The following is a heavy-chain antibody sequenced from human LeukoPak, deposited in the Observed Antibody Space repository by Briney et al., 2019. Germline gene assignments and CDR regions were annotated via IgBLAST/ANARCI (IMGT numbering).Heavy chain of an antibody. V-gene: IGHV4-34*01. CDR2: INHSGST. CDR3: ATSPYCGGDCYTSFDY. CDR1: GGSFSGYY. Sequence: PSETLSLTCAVYGGSFSGYYWSWIRQPPGKGLEWTGEINHSGSTNYNPSLKSRVTISVDTSKNQFSLKLSSVTAADTAVYYCATSPYCGGDCYTSFDYWGQGTLVTVSS. D-gene: IGHD2-21*02. J-gene: IGHJ4*02.